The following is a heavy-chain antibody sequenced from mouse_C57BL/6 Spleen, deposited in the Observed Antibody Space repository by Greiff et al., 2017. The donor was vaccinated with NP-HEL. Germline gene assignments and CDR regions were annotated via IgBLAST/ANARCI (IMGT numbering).Heavy chain of an antibody. D-gene: IGHD2-4*01. CDR3: ARDGVYDYGRAY. V-gene: IGHV1-55*01. CDR2: IYPGSGST. J-gene: IGHJ3*01. CDR1: GYTFTSYW. Sequence: VQLQQPGAELVKPGASVKMSCKASGYTFTSYWLTWVKQRPGQGLEWIGDIYPGSGSTNYNAKFKSKATLTVDTSSSTAYMQVISLTSEDSAVYYWARDGVYDYGRAYWGQGTLVTVSA.